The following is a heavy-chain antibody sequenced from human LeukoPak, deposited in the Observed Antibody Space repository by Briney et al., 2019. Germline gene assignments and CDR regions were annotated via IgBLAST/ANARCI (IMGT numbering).Heavy chain of an antibody. V-gene: IGHV3-53*01. Sequence: GGSLRLSCAASGFTVSSNYMNWVRQAPGKGLEWVSIIYSGGSTFYADSVKGRFTISRDDSKNTLHLQMNSLRAEDTAVYYCARSNDAFDIWGQGTMVTVSS. D-gene: IGHD5/OR15-5a*01. CDR1: GFTVSSNY. CDR2: IYSGGST. J-gene: IGHJ3*02. CDR3: ARSNDAFDI.